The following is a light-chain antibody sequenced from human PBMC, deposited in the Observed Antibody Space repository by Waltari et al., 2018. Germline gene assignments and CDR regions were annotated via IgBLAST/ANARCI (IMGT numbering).Light chain of an antibody. CDR1: KIGSKS. CDR2: DNS. CDR3: QVWDDSSDQGV. J-gene: IGLJ2*01. V-gene: IGLV3-21*02. Sequence: SYVVTQPPSVSVAPGQTARITCGGNKIGSKSVHWYQQRPGQAPVLVVYDNSDRPSGISERLSGSKFANTATLSINRVEAGDEADYYCQVWDDSSDQGVFGGGTKLTVL.